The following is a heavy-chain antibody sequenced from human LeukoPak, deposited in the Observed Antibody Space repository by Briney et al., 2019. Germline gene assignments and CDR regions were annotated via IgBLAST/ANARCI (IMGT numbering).Heavy chain of an antibody. CDR3: ARGGSYSTDAFDI. V-gene: IGHV4-39*07. CDR1: RDSISRSSYY. Sequence: SETLSLTCTVSRDSISRSSYYWGWIRQPPGKGLEWIGSIYHSGTTFYNPSLRSRVTILVDTSKNQFSLKLKSVTAADTALFYCARGGSYSTDAFDIWGQGTMVTVSS. J-gene: IGHJ3*02. CDR2: IYHSGTT. D-gene: IGHD2-21*01.